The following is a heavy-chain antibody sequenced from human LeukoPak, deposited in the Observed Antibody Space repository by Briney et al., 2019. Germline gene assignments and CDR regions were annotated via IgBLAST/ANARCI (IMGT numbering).Heavy chain of an antibody. CDR1: GFTFSSYG. CDR3: AKDPRPLVGATYYFDY. V-gene: IGHV3-30*02. J-gene: IGHJ4*02. CDR2: IRYDGSNK. D-gene: IGHD1-26*01. Sequence: GGSLRLSCAASGFTFSSYGMHWVRQAPGKGLEWVAFIRYDGSNKYYADSVKGRFTISRDNSKNTLYLQMNSLRAEDTAVYYCAKDPRPLVGATYYFDYWGQGTLVTVSS.